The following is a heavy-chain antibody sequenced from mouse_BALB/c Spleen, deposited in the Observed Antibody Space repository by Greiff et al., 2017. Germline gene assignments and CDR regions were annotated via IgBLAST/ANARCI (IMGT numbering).Heavy chain of an antibody. CDR1: GFTFSSFG. Sequence: EVHLVESGGGLVQPGGSRKLSCAASGFTFSSFGMHWVRQAPEKGLEWVAYISSGSSTIYYADTVKGRFTISRDNPKNTLFLQMTSLRSEDTAMYYCARWPYYGNSYAMDYWGQGTSVTVSS. D-gene: IGHD2-10*01. V-gene: IGHV5-17*02. CDR3: ARWPYYGNSYAMDY. CDR2: ISSGSSTI. J-gene: IGHJ4*01.